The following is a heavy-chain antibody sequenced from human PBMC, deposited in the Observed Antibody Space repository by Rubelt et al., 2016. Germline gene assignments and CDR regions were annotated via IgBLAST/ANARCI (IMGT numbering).Heavy chain of an antibody. CDR3: ARHRGGSSGYRNWYFDL. D-gene: IGHD3-22*01. CDR2: IYYSGST. Sequence: QLQLQESGPGLVKPSETLSLTCTVSGGSISSSSYYWGWIRQPPGKGLEWIGSIYYSGSTYYNPSLMSRVPLSVETSKNQFSLKLSSVTAADTAVYYCARHRGGSSGYRNWYFDLWVRGTLVTVSS. J-gene: IGHJ2*01. CDR1: GGSISSSSYY. V-gene: IGHV4-39*01.